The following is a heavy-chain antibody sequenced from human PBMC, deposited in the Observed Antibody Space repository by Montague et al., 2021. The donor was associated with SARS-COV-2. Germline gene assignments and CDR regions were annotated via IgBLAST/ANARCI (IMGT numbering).Heavy chain of an antibody. Sequence: SETLSLTCAVYGGSSSGYHWNWIRQPPGKGLEWIGEINHGGITNYNPSLKSRLTISADTSKNQFSLKLTSVAAADTAVYYCARLRDGVVPSPILGVGPYYSYYFIDVWGKGTTVTVSS. CDR3: ARLRDGVVPSPILGVGPYYSYYFIDV. J-gene: IGHJ6*03. D-gene: IGHD3-10*01. V-gene: IGHV4-34*01. CDR1: GGSSSGYH. CDR2: INHGGIT.